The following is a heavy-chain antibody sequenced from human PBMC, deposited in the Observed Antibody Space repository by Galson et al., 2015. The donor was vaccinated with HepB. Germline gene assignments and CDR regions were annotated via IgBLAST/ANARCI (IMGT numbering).Heavy chain of an antibody. V-gene: IGHV1-69*13. CDR2: IIPIFGTA. Sequence: SVKVSCRASGGTFSSYAISWVRQAPGQGLEWMGGIIPIFGTANYAQKFQGRVTITADESTSTAYMKLSSLRSEDTAVYYCARAKIKKDIVVVPNWFDPWGQGTLVTVSS. J-gene: IGHJ5*02. D-gene: IGHD2-2*01. CDR1: GGTFSSYA. CDR3: ARAKIKKDIVVVPNWFDP.